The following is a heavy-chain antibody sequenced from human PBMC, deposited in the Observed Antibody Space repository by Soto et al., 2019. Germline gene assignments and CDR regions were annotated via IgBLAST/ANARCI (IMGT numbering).Heavy chain of an antibody. CDR2: INPDSGGT. Sequence: GASVKVSCKASGYTFTDYYMHWVRQAPGQGLEWMGWINPDSGGTNYAQKFQGRVTMTGGTSISTAYLELSRLRSDDTAIYYCARSVRGHDAFDIWGQGTMVTV. J-gene: IGHJ3*02. CDR1: GYTFTDYY. D-gene: IGHD3-10*02. V-gene: IGHV1-2*02. CDR3: ARSVRGHDAFDI.